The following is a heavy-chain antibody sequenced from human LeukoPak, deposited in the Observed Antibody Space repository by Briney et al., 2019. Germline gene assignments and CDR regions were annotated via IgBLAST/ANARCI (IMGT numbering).Heavy chain of an antibody. Sequence: GGSLRLSCAASGFTFSSYEMNWVRQAPGKGLEWVSYISSSGSTIYYADSVKGRFTISRDNAKNSLYLQTNSLRAEDTAVYYCASSTYYDILTGYSNLYYYYGMDVWGQGTTVTVSS. CDR1: GFTFSSYE. CDR3: ASSTYYDILTGYSNLYYYYGMDV. CDR2: ISSSGSTI. V-gene: IGHV3-48*03. D-gene: IGHD3-9*01. J-gene: IGHJ6*02.